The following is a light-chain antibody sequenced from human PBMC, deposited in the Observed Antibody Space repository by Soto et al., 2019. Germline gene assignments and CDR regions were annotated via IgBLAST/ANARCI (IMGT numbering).Light chain of an antibody. V-gene: IGKV1-5*03. Sequence: DIQMTQSPSTLSASVGDTVTITCRASQSISFWLAWYQQRPGKAPKLLIYRASNLESGVPSRFSGSGSGTEFTLTISSLQPDDFATYYCQQYNTYWTFGQGTRVEIK. CDR1: QSISFW. CDR3: QQYNTYWT. J-gene: IGKJ1*01. CDR2: RAS.